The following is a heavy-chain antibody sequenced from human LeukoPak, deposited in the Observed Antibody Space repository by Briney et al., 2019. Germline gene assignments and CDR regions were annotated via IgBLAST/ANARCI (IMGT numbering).Heavy chain of an antibody. V-gene: IGHV5-51*01. D-gene: IGHD3-22*01. CDR3: ARLTVRGYYDSSGYPSDAFDI. CDR2: IYPGDSDT. J-gene: IGHJ3*02. CDR1: GYTFNNYG. Sequence: GASVRVSCKASGYTFNNYGISWVRQMPGKGLEWMGIIYPGDSDTRYSPSFQGQVTISADKSISTAYLQWSSLKASDTAMYYCARLTVRGYYDSSGYPSDAFDIWGQGTMVTVSS.